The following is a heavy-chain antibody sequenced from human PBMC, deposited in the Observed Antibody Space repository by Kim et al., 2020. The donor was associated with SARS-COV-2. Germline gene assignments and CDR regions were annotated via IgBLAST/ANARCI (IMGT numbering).Heavy chain of an antibody. V-gene: IGHV4-4*07. J-gene: IGHJ5*02. CDR2: IYTSGST. CDR1: GGSISSYY. Sequence: SETLSLTCTVSGGSISSYYWSWIRQPAGKGLEWIGRIYTSGSTNYNPSLKSRVTMSVDTSKNQFSLKLSSVTAADTAVYYCARDYHGDYLIHRDNWFDPWGQGTLVTVSS. CDR3: ARDYHGDYLIHRDNWFDP. D-gene: IGHD4-17*01.